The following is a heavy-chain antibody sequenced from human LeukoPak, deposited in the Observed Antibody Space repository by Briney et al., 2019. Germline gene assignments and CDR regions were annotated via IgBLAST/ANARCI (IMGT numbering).Heavy chain of an antibody. V-gene: IGHV1-18*01. CDR2: ITAYNGNT. D-gene: IGHD5-24*01. Sequence: ASVTVSCKASGYTFTGYGISWVRQAPGQGLEWMGWITAYNGNTRYAQKLQGRVPMTTDTSTTTAYMELRSLRSDDTAVYYCARTTQRRDSTLDVWGQGTTVTVSS. CDR3: ARTTQRRDSTLDV. J-gene: IGHJ6*02. CDR1: GYTFTGYG.